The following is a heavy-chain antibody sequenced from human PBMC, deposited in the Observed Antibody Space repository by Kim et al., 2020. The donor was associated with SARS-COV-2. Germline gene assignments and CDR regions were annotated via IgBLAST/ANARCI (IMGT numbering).Heavy chain of an antibody. J-gene: IGHJ6*02. CDR3: AKDVFYGDYVGYYYYGMDV. CDR1: GFTFSSYA. Sequence: GGSLRLSCAASGFTFSSYAMSWVRQAPGKGLEWVSAISGSGGSTYYADSVKGRFTISRDNSKNTLYLQMNSLRAEDTAVYYCAKDVFYGDYVGYYYYGMDVWGQGTTVTVSS. V-gene: IGHV3-23*01. D-gene: IGHD4-17*01. CDR2: ISGSGGST.